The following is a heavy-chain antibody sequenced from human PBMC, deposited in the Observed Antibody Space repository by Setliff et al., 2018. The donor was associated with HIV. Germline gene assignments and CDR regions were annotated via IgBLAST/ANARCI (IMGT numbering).Heavy chain of an antibody. CDR1: GYSISNGYY. J-gene: IGHJ4*02. CDR2: VYHTGST. D-gene: IGHD3-3*01. CDR3: ARRPVFGVVIASVAKMEFDY. V-gene: IGHV4-38-2*01. Sequence: SETLSLTCALSGYSISNGYYWGWIRQPSGKGLEWIGEVYHTGSTNYNTSLKSRVITSIDKSKNQFSLKIDSVTAADPAVYYCARRPVFGVVIASVAKMEFDYWGQGTLVTVSS.